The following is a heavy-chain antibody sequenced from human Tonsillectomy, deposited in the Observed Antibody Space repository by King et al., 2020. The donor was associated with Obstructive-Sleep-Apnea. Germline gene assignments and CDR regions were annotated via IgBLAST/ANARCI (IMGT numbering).Heavy chain of an antibody. J-gene: IGHJ6*04. CDR1: GFTLSSYW. CDR3: ARVSSYYYYYGMDV. V-gene: IGHV3-74*01. CDR2: INSDGSST. D-gene: IGHD2-15*01. Sequence: VQLVESGGGLVQPGGSLRLSCAASGFTLSSYWMHWVRQAPGKGLVWVSRINSDGSSTSYADSVKGRFTISRDNAKNTLYLQMNSLRDEDTAVYYCARVSSYYYYYGMDVWGKGTTVTVSS.